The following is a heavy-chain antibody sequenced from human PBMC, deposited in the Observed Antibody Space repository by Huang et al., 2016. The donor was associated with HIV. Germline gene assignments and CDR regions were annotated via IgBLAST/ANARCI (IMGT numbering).Heavy chain of an antibody. Sequence: QGQLVESGGGVVQPGRSLRLSCAASGFSFTSYDMQVVRQVPGKGLDVVSFVSNDGNEKYNADSVKGRFTSSRDNFKNTLYLQMNSLRTGDTAVYFCLPAGHVSHYYYMDVWGKGTTVIVSS. CDR3: LPAGHVSHYYYMDV. V-gene: IGHV3-30*03. CDR2: VSNDGNEK. J-gene: IGHJ6*03. CDR1: GFSFTSYD.